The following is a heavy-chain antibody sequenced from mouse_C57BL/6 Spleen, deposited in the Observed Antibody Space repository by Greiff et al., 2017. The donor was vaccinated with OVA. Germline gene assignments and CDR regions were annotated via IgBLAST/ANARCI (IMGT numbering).Heavy chain of an antibody. CDR1: GYTFTDYY. V-gene: IGHV1-26*01. Sequence: EVQLQQSGPELVKPGASVKISCKASGYTFTDYYMNWVKQSHGKSLEWIGDINPNNGGTSYNQKFKGKATLTVDKSSSTAYMELRSLTSEDSAVYYGARRRGYGSLYYFDYWGQGTTLTVSS. J-gene: IGHJ2*01. CDR2: INPNNGGT. CDR3: ARRRGYGSLYYFDY. D-gene: IGHD1-1*01.